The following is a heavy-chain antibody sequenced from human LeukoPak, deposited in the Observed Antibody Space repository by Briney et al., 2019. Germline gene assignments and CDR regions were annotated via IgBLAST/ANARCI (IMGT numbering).Heavy chain of an antibody. J-gene: IGHJ4*02. V-gene: IGHV3-30*02. CDR2: IRYDGSNK. CDR3: AKDSFTVAGRGLDY. D-gene: IGHD6-19*01. Sequence: GGSLRLSCAASGFTFSSYWMSWVRQAPGKGLEWVAFIRYDGSNKYYADSVKGRFTISRDNSKNTLYLQMNSLRAEDTAVYYCAKDSFTVAGRGLDYWGQGTLVTVSS. CDR1: GFTFSSYW.